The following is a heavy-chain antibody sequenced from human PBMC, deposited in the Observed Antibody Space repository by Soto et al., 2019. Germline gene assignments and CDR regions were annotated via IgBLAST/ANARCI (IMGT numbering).Heavy chain of an antibody. CDR2: IYWVNDR. J-gene: IGHJ4*02. CDR3: AHRRGGYNWDDGDFDY. Sequence: HITLKESGHTLVKPTQPLTLSGTSSGFSLTTSGVGVAWIRQPPGEALESLALIYWVNDRRYNPSLWTRLAIRKDTSKNQVVLRMTNADSVNTGTYYCAHRRGGYNWDDGDFDYWCPGTLVTVSS. V-gene: IGHV2-5*02. D-gene: IGHD1-20*01. CDR1: GFSLTTSGVG.